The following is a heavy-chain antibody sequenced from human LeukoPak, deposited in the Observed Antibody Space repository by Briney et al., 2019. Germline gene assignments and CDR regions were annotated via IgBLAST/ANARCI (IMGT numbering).Heavy chain of an antibody. CDR3: ARVNALRYYFDY. V-gene: IGHV1-69*05. D-gene: IGHD3-16*01. J-gene: IGHJ4*02. CDR1: GGTFSSYA. Sequence: SVKVSCKASGGTFSSYAISWVRQAPGQGPEWMGGIIPIFGTANYAQKFQGRVTITTDESTSTAYMELSSLRSEDTAVYYCARVNALRYYFDYWGQGTLVTVSS. CDR2: IIPIFGTA.